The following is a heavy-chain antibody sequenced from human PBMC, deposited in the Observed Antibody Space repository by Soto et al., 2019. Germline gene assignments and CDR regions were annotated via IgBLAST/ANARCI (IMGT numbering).Heavy chain of an antibody. V-gene: IGHV1-8*01. CDR3: ARGLRGYSSSWYYFDY. CDR2: MNPNSGNT. Sequence: ASVKVSCKASGYTFTSYDINWVRQATGQGLGWMGWMNPNSGNTGYAQKFQGRVTMTRNTSISTAYMELSSLRSEDTAVYYCARGLRGYSSSWYYFDYWGQGTLVTVSS. D-gene: IGHD6-13*01. CDR1: GYTFTSYD. J-gene: IGHJ4*02.